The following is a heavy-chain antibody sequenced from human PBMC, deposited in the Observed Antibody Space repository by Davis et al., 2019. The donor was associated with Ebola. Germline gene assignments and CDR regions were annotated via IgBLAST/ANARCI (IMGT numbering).Heavy chain of an antibody. CDR3: AKLKWFLLDY. Sequence: GGSLRLSCAASGFTFNTYAMSWVRQAPGKGLEWVSSISSSGISTYYADSVKGRSTISRDNSKNTVYLQMNSLRAEDTAVYYCAKLKWFLLDYWGQGTLVTVSS. V-gene: IGHV3-23*01. CDR1: GFTFNTYA. CDR2: ISSSGIST. J-gene: IGHJ4*02. D-gene: IGHD3-22*01.